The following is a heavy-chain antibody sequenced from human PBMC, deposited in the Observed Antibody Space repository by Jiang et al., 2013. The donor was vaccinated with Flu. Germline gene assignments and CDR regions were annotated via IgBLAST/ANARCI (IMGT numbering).Heavy chain of an antibody. CDR2: IYPGDSDT. D-gene: IGHD2-2*01. CDR3: TRQTGCSRTSCSADHPAMDV. Sequence: KGLEWMGIIYPGDSDTRYSPSFQGQVTISADKSTSTAYLQWSSLRASDSATYYCTRQTGCSRTSCSADHPAMDVWGQGTTVTVSS. V-gene: IGHV5-51*01. J-gene: IGHJ6*02.